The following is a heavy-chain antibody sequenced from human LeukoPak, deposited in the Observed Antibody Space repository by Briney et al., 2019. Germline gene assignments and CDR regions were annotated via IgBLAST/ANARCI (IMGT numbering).Heavy chain of an antibody. J-gene: IGHJ4*02. CDR3: AKDLLAVTAPKAYFDF. V-gene: IGHV3-30*18. D-gene: IGHD2-21*02. Sequence: GGSLRLSCAASGFTFSTCAMGWVRQAPGKGLVWVAGISYDGSEKYYTESVKGRFTISRDNSKNTVYLQMNSLKIEDTAVYYCAKDLLAVTAPKAYFDFWGQGTLVTVSS. CDR2: ISYDGSEK. CDR1: GFTFSTCA.